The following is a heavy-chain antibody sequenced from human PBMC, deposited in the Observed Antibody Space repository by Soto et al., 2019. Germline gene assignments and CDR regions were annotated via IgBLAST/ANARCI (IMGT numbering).Heavy chain of an antibody. D-gene: IGHD6-19*01. CDR3: ARSPVARTGAFPGY. CDR1: GFTFSSYS. V-gene: IGHV3-21*01. J-gene: IGHJ4*02. CDR2: ISSSSSYI. Sequence: EVQLVESGGGLVKPGGSLRLSCAASGFTFSSYSMNWVRQAPGKGLEWVSSISSSSSYIYYADSVKGRFTISRDNAKNSRYLQMNSLRAEDTDVYYCARSPVARTGAFPGYWCQGTLVTVSS.